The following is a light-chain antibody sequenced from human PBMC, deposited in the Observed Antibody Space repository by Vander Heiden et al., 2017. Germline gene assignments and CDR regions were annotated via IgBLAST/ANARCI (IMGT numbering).Light chain of an antibody. CDR3: QQYGSSPQT. CDR1: QSVSSSY. CDR2: GAS. J-gene: IGKJ2*01. Sequence: MVLTQLPGTLSLSPGERATLSCRASQSVSSSYLAWYQQKPGQAPRLLIYGASSRATGIPDRFSGSGSGTDFTLTISRLEPEDFAVYYCQQYGSSPQTFGQGTKLEIK. V-gene: IGKV3-20*01.